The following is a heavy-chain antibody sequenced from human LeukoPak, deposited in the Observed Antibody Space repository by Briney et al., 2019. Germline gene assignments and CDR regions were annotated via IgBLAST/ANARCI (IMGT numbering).Heavy chain of an antibody. CDR2: IWYDGSKQ. CDR1: GFTFSSYG. J-gene: IGHJ4*02. CDR3: ARAAFYNDSSGYYNFDY. V-gene: IGHV3-33*01. D-gene: IGHD3-22*01. Sequence: GGSLRLSCAASGFTFSSYGMHWVRQAPGKGLEWVAVIWYDGSKQYYADSVKGRFTISRDNSKSTLYLQMNGLRAEDTAVYYCARAAFYNDSSGYYNFDYWGQGTLVTVSS.